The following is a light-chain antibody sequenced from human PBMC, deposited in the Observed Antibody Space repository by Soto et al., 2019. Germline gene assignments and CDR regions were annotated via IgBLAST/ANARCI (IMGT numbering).Light chain of an antibody. J-gene: IGLJ1*01. CDR1: SGDIGSYNR. V-gene: IGLV2-14*01. CDR3: SSYTNINTRACV. CDR2: EVT. Sequence: QSALTQPASVSGSPGQSSTISCTGTSGDIGSYNRVSWYQQHPGKAPKLIIYEVTDRPSGVYNRFSGSKSGNTASLTISGLQAEDEAEYYCSSYTNINTRACVFGTGTQLTVL.